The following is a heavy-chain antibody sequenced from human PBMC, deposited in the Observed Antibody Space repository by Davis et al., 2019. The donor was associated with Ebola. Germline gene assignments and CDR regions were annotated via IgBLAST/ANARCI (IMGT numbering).Heavy chain of an antibody. J-gene: IGHJ4*02. CDR1: GFVFSNYV. D-gene: IGHD3-22*01. V-gene: IGHV4-39*01. CDR2: IYYSGST. Sequence: MPGGSLRLSCAASGFVFSNYVMSWVRQPPGKGLEWIGSIYYSGSTYYNPSLKSRVTISVDTSKNQFSLKLSSVTAADTAVYYCARHYPTYYYDSSGYHTHRHFDYWGQGTLVTVSS. CDR3: ARHYPTYYYDSSGYHTHRHFDY.